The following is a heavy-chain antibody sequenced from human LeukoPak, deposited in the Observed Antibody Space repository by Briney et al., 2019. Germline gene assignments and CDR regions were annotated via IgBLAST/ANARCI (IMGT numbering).Heavy chain of an antibody. D-gene: IGHD4-17*01. CDR2: IQQDGSQK. Sequence: GGSLRLSCAASGFTFSSYAMHWVRQAPGKGLEWVATIQQDGSQKYYVDSVKGRFTISRDNAKNSLYLQMNSLRAEDTAVYYCARESRSVTSEVDFDYWGQGTLVTVSS. V-gene: IGHV3-7*01. J-gene: IGHJ4*02. CDR1: GFTFSSYA. CDR3: ARESRSVTSEVDFDY.